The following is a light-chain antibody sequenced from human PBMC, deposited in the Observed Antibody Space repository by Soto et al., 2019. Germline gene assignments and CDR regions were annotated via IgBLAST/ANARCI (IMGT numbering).Light chain of an antibody. CDR2: GIY. CDR1: QVLGTN. V-gene: IGKV3-15*01. Sequence: EIVMTQSPGTLSVSPGETATLSXRASQVLGTNLAWYQQKPGQSPTLXXYGIYIRATGVPVRFTGSGSGMEFTLTITSLQSEDFATYYCQQYNYWPPITFGQGTRLEIK. J-gene: IGKJ5*01. CDR3: QQYNYWPPIT.